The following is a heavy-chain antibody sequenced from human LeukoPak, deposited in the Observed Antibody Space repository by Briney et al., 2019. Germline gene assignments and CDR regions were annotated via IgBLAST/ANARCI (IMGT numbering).Heavy chain of an antibody. D-gene: IGHD3-10*01. J-gene: IGHJ5*02. CDR1: GFTFTNYG. CDR3: AKVSVITMVRGNWFDP. CDR2: ISGSGGST. V-gene: IGHV3-23*01. Sequence: GGSRRLSCAASGFTFTNYGMNWVRQAPGKGLEWVSAISGSGGSTYYADSVKGRFTISRDNSKNTLYLQMNSLRAEDTAVYYCAKVSVITMVRGNWFDPWGQGTLVTVSS.